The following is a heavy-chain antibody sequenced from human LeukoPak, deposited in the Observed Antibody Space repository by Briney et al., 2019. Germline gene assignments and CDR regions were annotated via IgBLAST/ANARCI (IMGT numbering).Heavy chain of an antibody. CDR2: ISWNSGSI. J-gene: IGHJ4*02. D-gene: IGHD1-26*01. CDR3: AKGGSYYELDY. Sequence: GGSLRLSCVASGFTFEDYAMHWARQAPGKGLEWVSGISWNSGSIGYADSVKGRFTISRDNAKNSLYVQMNSLRAEDMALYYCAKGGSYYELDYWGQGTLVTVSS. CDR1: GFTFEDYA. V-gene: IGHV3-9*03.